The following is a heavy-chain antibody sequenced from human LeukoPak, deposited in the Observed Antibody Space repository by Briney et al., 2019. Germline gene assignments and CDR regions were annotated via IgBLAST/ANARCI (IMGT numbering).Heavy chain of an antibody. CDR1: GYSISSGYY. D-gene: IGHD3-3*01. CDR3: ARAVSYYDFWSGYYRTYYFDY. J-gene: IGHJ4*02. V-gene: IGHV4-38-2*02. CDR2: IYHSGSI. Sequence: ETLSLTCTVSGYSISSGYYWGWIRQPPGKGLEWIGSIYHSGSIYYNPSLKSRVTISVDTSKNQFSLKLSSVTAADTAVYYCARAVSYYDFWSGYYRTYYFDYWGQGTLVTVSS.